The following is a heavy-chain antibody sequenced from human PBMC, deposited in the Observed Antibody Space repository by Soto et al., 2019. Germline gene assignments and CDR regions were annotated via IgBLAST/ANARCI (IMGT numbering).Heavy chain of an antibody. CDR3: VRGFAARPARLGMDL. Sequence: SETLSLTCTVSGGSISSYQWSWIRQPAGKGLEWIGRIYTSGSTNYNPSLKSRVTMSVDTSKKQISLKLSSVTAADTAMYYCVRGFAARPARLGMDLWGPGTTVTVAS. D-gene: IGHD6-6*01. J-gene: IGHJ6*02. CDR2: IYTSGST. V-gene: IGHV4-4*07. CDR1: GGSISSYQ.